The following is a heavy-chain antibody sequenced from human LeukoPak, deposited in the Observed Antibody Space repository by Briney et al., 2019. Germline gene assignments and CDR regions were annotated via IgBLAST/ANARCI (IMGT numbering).Heavy chain of an antibody. V-gene: IGHV3-30*17. CDR3: ARVYCSSTSCYTGGLYYYYYMDV. CDR2: ILYDGRKK. J-gene: IGHJ6*03. CDR1: GFTFSSYA. D-gene: IGHD2-2*02. Sequence: GGSLRLSCAAPGFTFSSYAMPWVRQAPGKGLEWVEVILYDGRKKNYADSVRGRFTISRYNSKNTLYLQTHSLRAEDTTVYYCARVYCSSTSCYTGGLYYYYYMDVWGKGTTVTVSS.